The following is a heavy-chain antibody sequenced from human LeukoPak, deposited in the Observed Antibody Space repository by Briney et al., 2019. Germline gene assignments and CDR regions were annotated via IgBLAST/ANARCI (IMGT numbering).Heavy chain of an antibody. J-gene: IGHJ4*02. CDR1: GGSFSGYY. CDR2: IYYSGST. CDR3: ARGVAVAGNLDY. V-gene: IGHV4-59*01. Sequence: SETLSLTCAVYGGSFSGYYWSWIRQPPGKGLEWIGYIYYSGSTNYNPSLKSRVTISVDTSKNQFSLKLSSVTAADTAVYYCARGVAVAGNLDYWGQGTLVTVSS. D-gene: IGHD6-19*01.